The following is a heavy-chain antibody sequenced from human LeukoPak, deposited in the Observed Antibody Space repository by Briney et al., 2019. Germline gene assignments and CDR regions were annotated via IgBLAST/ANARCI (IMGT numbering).Heavy chain of an antibody. J-gene: IGHJ4*02. D-gene: IGHD7-27*01. CDR3: ARDRDWGTDY. Sequence: GGSLRLSCATSGFTFSNYWMSWVRQAPGKGLEWVANIKEDGSDKYYVDSVKGRFTVSRDNGKNSLYLQVNSLRADDTAVYYCARDRDWGTDYWGQGTLVTVSS. CDR2: IKEDGSDK. CDR1: GFTFSNYW. V-gene: IGHV3-7*05.